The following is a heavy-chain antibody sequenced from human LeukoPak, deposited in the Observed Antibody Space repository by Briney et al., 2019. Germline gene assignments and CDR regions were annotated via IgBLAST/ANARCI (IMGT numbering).Heavy chain of an antibody. CDR1: GFTFSNAW. D-gene: IGHD2-15*01. J-gene: IGHJ4*02. V-gene: IGHV3-21*01. CDR2: IISSSSYI. CDR3: ARGSCSGGSCYSGVGY. Sequence: GGSLRLSCAASGFTFSNAWMNWVRQAPGKGLEWVSSIISSSSYIYYADSVKGRFTICRDNAKNSLYLQMNSLRAEDTAVYYCARGSCSGGSCYSGVGYWGQGTLVTVSS.